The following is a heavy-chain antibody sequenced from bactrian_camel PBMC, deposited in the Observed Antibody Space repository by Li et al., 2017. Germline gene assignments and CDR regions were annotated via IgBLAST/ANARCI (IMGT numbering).Heavy chain of an antibody. CDR1: GYRHC. V-gene: IGHV3S1*01. Sequence: HVQLVESGVGSVQAGGSLKLSCEYSGYRHCVAWFRQAPGKVLEWVSSINPGGGATYYSDSVRGRFTVSRDNAKNTLYLQMNNLKPEDTAVYYCAIGTLTLTAPRSQGTQVTVS. D-gene: IGHD2*01. CDR2: INPGGGAT. J-gene: IGHJ4*01.